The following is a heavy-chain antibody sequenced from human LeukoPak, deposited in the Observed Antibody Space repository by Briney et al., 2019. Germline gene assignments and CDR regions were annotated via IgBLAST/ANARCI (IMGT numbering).Heavy chain of an antibody. CDR2: INPLRGST. CDR3: GRSVAFREIPRDF. D-gene: IGHD2-21*01. V-gene: IGHV1-46*04. J-gene: IGHJ4*02. Sequence: ASVKVSCKTSGYTFTSYFIHWVRQAPGQGLEWMGIINPLRGSTTYAQNLQGRVTMTSDTSTSTVYVELSSLRSEDTAVYYCGRSVAFREIPRDFWGQGTLVTVSS. CDR1: GYTFTSYF.